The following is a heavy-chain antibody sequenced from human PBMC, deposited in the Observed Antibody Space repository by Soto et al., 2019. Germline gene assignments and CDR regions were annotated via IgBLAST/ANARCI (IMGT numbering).Heavy chain of an antibody. D-gene: IGHD6-13*01. CDR3: ARDNGAAAGTTTDFDY. V-gene: IGHV3-11*06. CDR1: GFTFSDYY. J-gene: IGHJ4*02. CDR2: ISSSSSYT. Sequence: QVQLVESGGGLVKPGGSLRLSCAASGFTFSDYYMSWIRQAPGKGLEWVSYISSSSSYTNYADSVKGRFTISRDNAKNSLYLQMNSLRAEDTAVYYCARDNGAAAGTTTDFDYWGQGTLVTVSS.